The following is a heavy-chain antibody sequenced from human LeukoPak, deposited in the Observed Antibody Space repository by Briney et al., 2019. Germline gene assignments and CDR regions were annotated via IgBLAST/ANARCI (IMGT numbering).Heavy chain of an antibody. Sequence: GGSLRLSCAASGFTFSSYAMSWVRQAPGKGLEWVSAISGSGGSTYYADSVKSRFTISRDNSKNTLYLQMNSLRAEDTAVYYCAKRWYSSGWYSNYFDYWGQGALVTVSS. D-gene: IGHD6-19*01. CDR1: GFTFSSYA. CDR3: AKRWYSSGWYSNYFDY. CDR2: ISGSGGST. J-gene: IGHJ4*02. V-gene: IGHV3-23*01.